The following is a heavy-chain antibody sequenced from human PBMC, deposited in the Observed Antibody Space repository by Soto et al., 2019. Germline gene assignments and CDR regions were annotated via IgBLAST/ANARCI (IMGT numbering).Heavy chain of an antibody. CDR1: GFTFSSSA. Sequence: GGSLRLSCAASGFTFSSSAMSWVRQAPGKGLEWVSAISGSGGSTYYADSVKGRFTISRDNSKNTLYLQMNSLRAEDTAVYYCAKVLGVIGLDGMDVWGQGTTVTVSS. J-gene: IGHJ6*02. D-gene: IGHD3-22*01. CDR2: ISGSGGST. V-gene: IGHV3-23*01. CDR3: AKVLGVIGLDGMDV.